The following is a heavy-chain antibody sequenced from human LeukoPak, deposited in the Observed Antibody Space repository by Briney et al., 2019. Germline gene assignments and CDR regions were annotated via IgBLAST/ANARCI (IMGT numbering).Heavy chain of an antibody. V-gene: IGHV3-23*01. Sequence: PGGSLRLSCAASGFTVSSNYMSWVRQAPGKGLEWVSSISASGGSTYYADSVKGRFTISRDNSKNTLYLQMNSLRADDTAVYYCAKAGYSSSWYRNLDYWGQGTLVTVSS. CDR3: AKAGYSSSWYRNLDY. J-gene: IGHJ4*02. D-gene: IGHD6-13*01. CDR1: GFTVSSNY. CDR2: ISASGGST.